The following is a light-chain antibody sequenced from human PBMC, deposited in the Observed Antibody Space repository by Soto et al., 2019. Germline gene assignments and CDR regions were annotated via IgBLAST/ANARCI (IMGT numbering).Light chain of an antibody. J-gene: IGKJ3*01. CDR2: DAS. CDR1: ESTSGY. CDR3: QQCNNI. V-gene: IGKV3-11*01. Sequence: EIVLTQSPATLSLSPGERAALSCRASESTSGYLAWYQQKPGQAPRLLIYDASNRATGIPARFSGSGSGTDFTLTISSLEPEDFAVYYCQQCNNIFGPGTKVDIK.